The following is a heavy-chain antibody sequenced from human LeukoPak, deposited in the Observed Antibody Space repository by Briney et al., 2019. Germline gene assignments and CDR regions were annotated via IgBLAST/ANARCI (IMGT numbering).Heavy chain of an antibody. Sequence: GKSLKISCKGSGYSFTSYWIGWMRQMPGKGLEWMGIIYPGDSDTRYSPSFQGQVTISADKSISTAYLQWSSLKASDTAMYYCARHGGIAAAGGSFDYWGQGTLVTVSS. V-gene: IGHV5-51*01. J-gene: IGHJ4*02. CDR3: ARHGGIAAAGGSFDY. CDR2: IYPGDSDT. D-gene: IGHD6-13*01. CDR1: GYSFTSYW.